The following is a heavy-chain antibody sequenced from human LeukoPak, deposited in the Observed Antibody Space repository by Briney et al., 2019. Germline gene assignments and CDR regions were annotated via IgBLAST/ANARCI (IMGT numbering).Heavy chain of an antibody. CDR2: ISGSGGST. D-gene: IGHD6-19*01. Sequence: GGSLRLSCAASGFTFSSYAMSGVRQAPGKGLEWVSAISGSGGSTYYADSVKGRFTISRDNSKNTLYLQMNSLRAEDTAVYYCAKDHGYSSGWHDYWGQGTLVTVSS. CDR3: AKDHGYSSGWHDY. V-gene: IGHV3-23*01. J-gene: IGHJ4*02. CDR1: GFTFSSYA.